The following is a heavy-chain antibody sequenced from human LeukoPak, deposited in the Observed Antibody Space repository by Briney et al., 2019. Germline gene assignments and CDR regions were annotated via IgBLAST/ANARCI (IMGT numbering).Heavy chain of an antibody. J-gene: IGHJ6*03. CDR3: ARAVISWYEFYYYYYMDV. CDR2: ISGSNSYI. CDR1: GFTFNSYS. V-gene: IGHV3-21*04. D-gene: IGHD6-13*01. Sequence: PGGSLRLSCAASGFTFNSYSMNWVRQAPGKGLEWVSSISGSNSYIYYADSMKGRFTISRDNAKNSLYLQMNSLRAEDTAVYYCARAVISWYEFYYYYYMDVWGKGTTVTISS.